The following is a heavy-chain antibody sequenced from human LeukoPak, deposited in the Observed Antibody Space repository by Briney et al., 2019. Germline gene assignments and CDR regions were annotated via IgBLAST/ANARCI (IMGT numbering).Heavy chain of an antibody. Sequence: SEALSLTCTVSGASITTNSWSWIRQPPGKGLEWIGYFYFSGSTKYNPSLKSRVTISVDTSKNQFSLKMTSVTAADTAVYCCARDTFPTGGFDYWGQGILVTVSS. V-gene: IGHV4-59*01. CDR2: FYFSGST. D-gene: IGHD2/OR15-2a*01. CDR3: ARDTFPTGGFDY. J-gene: IGHJ4*02. CDR1: GASITTNS.